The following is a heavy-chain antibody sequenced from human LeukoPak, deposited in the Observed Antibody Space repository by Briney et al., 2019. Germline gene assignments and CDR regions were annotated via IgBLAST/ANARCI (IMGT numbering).Heavy chain of an antibody. CDR1: GFIFISYD. J-gene: IGHJ4*02. CDR3: AKRPSDYGDYVSYFDY. D-gene: IGHD4-17*01. CDR2: ISDDGRSK. Sequence: GGSLRLSCAASGFIFISYDMHWVRQAPGKGLEWVGVISDDGRSKDYADSVKGRFTISRDNSKDTLYLQMNSLRDEDTAVYYCAKRPSDYGDYVSYFDYWGQGTLVTVSS. V-gene: IGHV3-30*18.